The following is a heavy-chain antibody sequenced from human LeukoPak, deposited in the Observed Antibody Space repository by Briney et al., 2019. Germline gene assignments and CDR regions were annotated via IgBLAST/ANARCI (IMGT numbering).Heavy chain of an antibody. V-gene: IGHV3-30-3*01. D-gene: IGHD6-6*01. CDR1: GFTFSSYA. CDR3: ARLRTGSSSSSY. Sequence: GGSLRLSCAASGFTFSSYAMHWVRQAPGKGLEWVAVISYGGSNKYYADSVKGRFTISRDNSKNTLYLQMNSLRAEDTAVYYCARLRTGSSSSSYWGQGTLVTVSS. CDR2: ISYGGSNK. J-gene: IGHJ4*02.